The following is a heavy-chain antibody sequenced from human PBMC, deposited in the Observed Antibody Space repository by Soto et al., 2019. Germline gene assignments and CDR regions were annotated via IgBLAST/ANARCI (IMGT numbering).Heavy chain of an antibody. V-gene: IGHV4-31*03. J-gene: IGHJ6*02. Sequence: SETLSLTCTVSGGSISSGGYYWSWIRQYPGLGLEWIGAVYYSGSTYYKRPLKSRLTMSVDTSKNQFSLMLTSVTAADTAVYYCAKEIAVAGTYYYGMDVWGQGTTVTVSS. D-gene: IGHD6-19*01. CDR2: VYYSGST. CDR1: GGSISSGGYY. CDR3: AKEIAVAGTYYYGMDV.